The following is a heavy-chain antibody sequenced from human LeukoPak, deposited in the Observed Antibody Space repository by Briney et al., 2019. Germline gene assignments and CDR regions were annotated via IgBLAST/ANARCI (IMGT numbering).Heavy chain of an antibody. D-gene: IGHD3-22*01. Sequence: GGSLRLSCAASGFTFRDFYMTWIRQAPGKGLEWVSYISNRGTTIHYADSVRGRFTISRDNAKKSLYLQMNGLRAEDTAVYYCARSADRSGYFREITLYYFDYWGQGTLVTVSS. CDR1: GFTFRDFY. V-gene: IGHV3-11*01. CDR3: ARSADRSGYFREITLYYFDY. CDR2: ISNRGTTI. J-gene: IGHJ4*02.